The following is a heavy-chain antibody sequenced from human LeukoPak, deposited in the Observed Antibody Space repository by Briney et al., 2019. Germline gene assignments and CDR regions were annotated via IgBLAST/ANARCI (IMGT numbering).Heavy chain of an antibody. CDR2: INPNSGGT. CDR1: GYTFTGYY. V-gene: IGHV1-2*02. Sequence: GASVKVSCKASGYTFTGYYIHWVRQAPGQGLEWMGWINPNSGGTNFAQKFQGGVTMTRDTSISTAYMELSRLRSDDTAVYYCARDPYYYASGSYVDYWGQGTLVTVSS. D-gene: IGHD3-10*01. CDR3: ARDPYYYASGSYVDY. J-gene: IGHJ4*02.